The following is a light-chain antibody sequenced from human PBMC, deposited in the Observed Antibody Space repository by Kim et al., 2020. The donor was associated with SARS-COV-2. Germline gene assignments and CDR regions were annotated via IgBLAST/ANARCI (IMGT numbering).Light chain of an antibody. Sequence: SLVDRVTISCRASQSIRSYVNWYQHKAGKGPKLLIYSASSLQSGVPSRFSGSGSGTYFTLTISSLQPEDFATYSCQQTYSFPQITFGQGTRLEIK. V-gene: IGKV1-39*01. CDR2: SAS. CDR1: QSIRSY. CDR3: QQTYSFPQIT. J-gene: IGKJ5*01.